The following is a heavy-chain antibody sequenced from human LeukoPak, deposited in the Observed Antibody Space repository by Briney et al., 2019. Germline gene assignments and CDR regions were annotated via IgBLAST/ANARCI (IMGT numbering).Heavy chain of an antibody. Sequence: GGSLRLSCAASGFTFSSYAMHWVRQAPGKGLEWVAAISHDGSNNYYADSVKGRFTISRDNSKNTLYLQMNSLRAEDTALYYCAKGNIAELPAAPYYWGQGTLVTVSS. V-gene: IGHV3-30-3*01. D-gene: IGHD2-2*01. CDR1: GFTFSSYA. CDR2: ISHDGSNN. J-gene: IGHJ4*02. CDR3: AKGNIAELPAAPYY.